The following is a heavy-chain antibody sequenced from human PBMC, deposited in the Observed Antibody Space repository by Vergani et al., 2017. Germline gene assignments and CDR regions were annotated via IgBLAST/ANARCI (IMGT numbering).Heavy chain of an antibody. Sequence: EVQLVESGGGLVQPGGSLRLSCAASGFTFSSYWMSWVRQAPGKGLEWVANIKQDGSEKYYVDSVKGRFTISRDNAKNSLYLQMNSLRAEDTAVYYCARDRKVTPYYYYYYMDVWGKGTTVTVSS. CDR1: GFTFSSYW. V-gene: IGHV3-7*01. J-gene: IGHJ6*03. D-gene: IGHD4-23*01. CDR2: IKQDGSEK. CDR3: ARDRKVTPYYYYYYMDV.